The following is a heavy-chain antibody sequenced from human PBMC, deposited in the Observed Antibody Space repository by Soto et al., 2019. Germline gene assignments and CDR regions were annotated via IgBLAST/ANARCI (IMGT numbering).Heavy chain of an antibody. CDR3: ARDRGYYDSSGYYPVYGMDV. J-gene: IGHJ6*02. D-gene: IGHD3-22*01. CDR2: INPNTGGT. V-gene: IGHV1-2*04. CDR1: GYTFIGYY. Sequence: ASVKVSCKASGYTFIGYYINWVRQAPGQGLEWMGWINPNTGGTNYAQKFQGWVTMTRDTSISTAYMELSRLRSDDTAVYYCARDRGYYDSSGYYPVYGMDVWGQGTTVTV.